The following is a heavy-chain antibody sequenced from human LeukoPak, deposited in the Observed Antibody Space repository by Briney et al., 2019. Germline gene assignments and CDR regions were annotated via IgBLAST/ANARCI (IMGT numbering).Heavy chain of an antibody. CDR2: IYYSGST. D-gene: IGHD3-9*01. V-gene: IGHV4-59*08. CDR3: ARQYGDDISTGYGDDAFDI. Sequence: SETLSLTCTVSGGSISSYYWSWIRQPPGKGLEWIGYIYYSGSTNYNPSLKSRVTISVDTSKNQFSLKLSSVTAADTAVYYCARQYGDDISTGYGDDAFDIWGQGTMVTVSS. CDR1: GGSISSYY. J-gene: IGHJ3*02.